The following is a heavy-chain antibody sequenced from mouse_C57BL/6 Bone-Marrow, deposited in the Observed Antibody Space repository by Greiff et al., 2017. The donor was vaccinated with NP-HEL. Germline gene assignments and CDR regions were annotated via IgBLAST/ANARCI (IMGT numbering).Heavy chain of an antibody. Sequence: EVQLVESGPGLVKPSQSLSLTCSVTGYSITSGYYWNWIRQFPGNKLEWMGYISYDGSNNYNPSLKNRISITRDTSKNQFFLKLNSVTTEDTATYYCARATTVTDYWGQGTTLTVSS. CDR3: ARATTVTDY. J-gene: IGHJ2*01. D-gene: IGHD2-1*01. V-gene: IGHV3-6*01. CDR2: ISYDGSN. CDR1: GYSITSGYY.